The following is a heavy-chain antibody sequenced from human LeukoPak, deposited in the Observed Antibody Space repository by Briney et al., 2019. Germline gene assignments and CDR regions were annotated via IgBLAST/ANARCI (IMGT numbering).Heavy chain of an antibody. J-gene: IGHJ5*02. D-gene: IGHD3-10*01. CDR1: GFTFSSYS. CDR3: TADGGNSDP. CDR2: INWNGGNI. V-gene: IGHV3-20*04. Sequence: PGGSLRLSCAASGFTFSSYSMNWVRQAPGKGLEWVSGINWNGGNIGYADSVKGRFTISRDNAENSVSLQMNNLRVEDTAVYYCTADGGNSDPWGQGTLVTVSS.